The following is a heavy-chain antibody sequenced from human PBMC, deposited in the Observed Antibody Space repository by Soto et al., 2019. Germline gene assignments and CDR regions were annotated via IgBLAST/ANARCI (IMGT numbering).Heavy chain of an antibody. CDR3: AADRSYDFWSGYYKTPYYYYGMDF. CDR1: GFTFTSSA. Sequence: SVKVSCKASGFTFTSSAVQWVRQARGQRLEWIGWIVVGSGNTNYAQKFQERVTITRDMSTSTAYMELSSLRSEDTAVYYCAADRSYDFWSGYYKTPYYYYGMDFWGQGTTVTVSS. V-gene: IGHV1-58*01. D-gene: IGHD3-3*01. CDR2: IVVGSGNT. J-gene: IGHJ6*02.